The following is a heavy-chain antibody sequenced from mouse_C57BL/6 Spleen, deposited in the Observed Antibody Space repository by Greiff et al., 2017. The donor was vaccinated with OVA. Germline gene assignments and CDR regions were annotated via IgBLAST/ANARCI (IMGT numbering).Heavy chain of an antibody. Sequence: VQLQQSGPELVKPGASVKISCKASGYSFTDYNMNWVKQSNGKSLEWNGVLNPNYGTTSYNQKFKGKATLTVDQSSSTAYMQLNSLTSEDSAVYYCARKPSPYGSSPHYYAMDYWGQGTSVTVSS. CDR3: ARKPSPYGSSPHYYAMDY. V-gene: IGHV1-39*01. D-gene: IGHD1-1*01. CDR2: LNPNYGTT. CDR1: GYSFTDYN. J-gene: IGHJ4*01.